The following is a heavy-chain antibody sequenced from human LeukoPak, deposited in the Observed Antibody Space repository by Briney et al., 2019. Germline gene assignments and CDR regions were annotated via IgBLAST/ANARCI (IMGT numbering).Heavy chain of an antibody. J-gene: IGHJ6*02. Sequence: GGSLRLSCAASGFTVSSNYMSWVRQAPGKGLEWVSVIYSGGSTYYADSVKGRFTISRDNSKNTLYLQMNSLRAEDTAVYYCARDPGTEHTYYYYYGMDVWGQGTTVTVSS. V-gene: IGHV3-66*01. CDR1: GFTVSSNY. D-gene: IGHD1-1*01. CDR2: IYSGGST. CDR3: ARDPGTEHTYYYYYGMDV.